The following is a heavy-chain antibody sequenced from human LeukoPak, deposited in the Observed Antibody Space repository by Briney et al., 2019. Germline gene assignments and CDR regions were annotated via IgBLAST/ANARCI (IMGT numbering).Heavy chain of an antibody. CDR1: GFTFSSYA. J-gene: IGHJ4*02. D-gene: IGHD3-9*01. CDR3: AKAFAYDILTGFFY. Sequence: GGSLRLSCAASGFTFSSYAMSWVRQAPGKGLEWVSAISGSGGSTYYADSVKGRFTISRDNSKNTLYLQMNSLRAGDTAVYYCAKAFAYDILTGFFYWGQGTLVTVSS. CDR2: ISGSGGST. V-gene: IGHV3-23*01.